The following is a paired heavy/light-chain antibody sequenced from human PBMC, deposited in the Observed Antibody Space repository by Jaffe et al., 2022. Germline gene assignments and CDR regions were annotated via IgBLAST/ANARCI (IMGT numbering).Light chain of an antibody. Sequence: EIVLTQSPATLSLSPGERATLSCRASQSVSSYLAWYQQKPGQAPRLLIYDASNRATGIPARFSGSGSGTDFTLTISSLEPEDFAVYYCQQRSNWPFTFGGGTKVEIK. CDR2: DAS. CDR3: QQRSNWPFT. V-gene: IGKV3-11*01. J-gene: IGKJ4*01. CDR1: QSVSSY.
Heavy chain of an antibody. CDR2: IYTSGST. Sequence: QVQLQESGPGLVKPSQTLSLTCTVSGGSISSGSYYWSWIRQPAGKGLEWIGRIYTSGSTNYNPSLKSRVTISVDTSKNQFSLKLSSVTAADTAVYYCLGSGYYYVFGSGGVDYWGQGTLVTVSS. J-gene: IGHJ4*02. V-gene: IGHV4-61*02. CDR1: GGSISSGSYY. D-gene: IGHD3-22*01. CDR3: LGSGYYYVFGSGGVDY.